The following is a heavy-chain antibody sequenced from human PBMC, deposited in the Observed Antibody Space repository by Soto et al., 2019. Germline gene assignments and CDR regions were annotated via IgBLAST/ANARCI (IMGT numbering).Heavy chain of an antibody. J-gene: IGHJ4*02. V-gene: IGHV3-30-3*01. Sequence: QVQLVESGGGVVQPGRSLRLSCAASGFTFSSYAMHWVRQAPGKGLEWVAVMSYDGSNKYYADSVKGRFTISRDNSMSTLYLQMDSLRAEDTAVYYCGREKASGYYYFDYWGQGTLVTVSS. CDR3: GREKASGYYYFDY. CDR1: GFTFSSYA. CDR2: MSYDGSNK. D-gene: IGHD3-3*01.